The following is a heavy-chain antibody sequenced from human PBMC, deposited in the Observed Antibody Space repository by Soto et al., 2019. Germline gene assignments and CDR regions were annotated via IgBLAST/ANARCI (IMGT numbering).Heavy chain of an antibody. CDR3: ARLRDGQQGYGMDV. D-gene: IGHD6-13*01. Sequence: GEALKISWKGSGYSFTSYWITWVRQMPGKGLEWMGRIDPSDSYTNYSPSFQGHVTISADKSISTAYLQWSSLKASDTAMYYCARLRDGQQGYGMDVWGQGTTVTVSS. J-gene: IGHJ6*02. CDR1: GYSFTSYW. CDR2: IDPSDSYT. V-gene: IGHV5-10-1*01.